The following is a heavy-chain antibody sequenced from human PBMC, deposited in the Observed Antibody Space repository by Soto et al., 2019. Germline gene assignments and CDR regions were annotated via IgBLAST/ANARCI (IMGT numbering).Heavy chain of an antibody. CDR3: ARGVAAAGN. CDR2: IYYSGST. V-gene: IGHV4-59*01. J-gene: IGHJ4*02. CDR1: GGSINSYY. Sequence: PSETLSLTCTVSGGSINSYYWSWIRQPPGKGLEWIGYIYYSGSTNYNPSLKSRVTISVDTSKNQFSLKLSSVTAADTAVYYCARGVAAAGNWGQGTLVTVSS. D-gene: IGHD6-13*01.